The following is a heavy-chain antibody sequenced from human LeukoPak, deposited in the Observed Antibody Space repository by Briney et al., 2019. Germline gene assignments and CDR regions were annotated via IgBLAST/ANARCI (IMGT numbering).Heavy chain of an antibody. CDR2: IYTSGST. Sequence: YPSETLSLTCTVSGGSISSYYWSWIRQPPGKGLEWIGYIYTSGSTNYNPSLKSRVTISVDASKNQFSLKLSSVTAADTAVYYCARLAREDSSDDYWGQGTLVTVSS. CDR1: GGSISSYY. J-gene: IGHJ4*02. V-gene: IGHV4-4*09. D-gene: IGHD3-22*01. CDR3: ARLAREDSSDDY.